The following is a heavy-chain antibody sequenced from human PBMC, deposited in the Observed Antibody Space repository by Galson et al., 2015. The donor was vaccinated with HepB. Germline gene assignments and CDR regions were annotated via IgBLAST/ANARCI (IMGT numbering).Heavy chain of an antibody. D-gene: IGHD6-13*01. CDR2: IGSKANSYAT. CDR3: TRLGDLSGYSSL. J-gene: IGHJ4*02. Sequence: SMRLSCAASGFTFSGSAMHWVRQASGRGLEWVGRIGSKANSYATAYAASVKGRFTISRDDSKNTAHMTMNSLKTEDTAVYYCTRLGDLSGYSSLWGQGTLVTVSS. CDR1: GFTFSGSA. V-gene: IGHV3-73*01.